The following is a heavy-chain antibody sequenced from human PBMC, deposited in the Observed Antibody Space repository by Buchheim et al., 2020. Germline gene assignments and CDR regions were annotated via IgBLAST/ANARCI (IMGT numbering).Heavy chain of an antibody. CDR2: VYYNGGT. Sequence: QVQLQESGPGLVKPSETLSLTCTVSGGSVSSGSHYWSWVRQPPGKGLEWIGYVYYNGGTNYNPSLKSRVTISIDTSQDQFSLRLSSVSAADTAAYYCARVARSSGIDYWGQGTL. J-gene: IGHJ4*02. CDR1: GGSVSSGSHY. CDR3: ARVARSSGIDY. D-gene: IGHD3-22*01. V-gene: IGHV4-61*01.